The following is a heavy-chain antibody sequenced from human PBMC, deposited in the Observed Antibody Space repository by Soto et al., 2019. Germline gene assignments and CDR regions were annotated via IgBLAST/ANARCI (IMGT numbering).Heavy chain of an antibody. Sequence: QLQLQESGSGLLKHSQTLSLNCSVSGDSISSGGLSWNWLRQSPGRGLEWIGYIYYPGLTYYNPSLKSRVSMSLDTSENQVSLSLSSVTAADSAVYYCARGKRSKTASAGTGWFDPWGPGTLVTVSS. D-gene: IGHD6-13*01. CDR2: IYYPGLT. CDR3: ARGKRSKTASAGTGWFDP. CDR1: GDSISSGGLS. J-gene: IGHJ5*02. V-gene: IGHV4-30-2*06.